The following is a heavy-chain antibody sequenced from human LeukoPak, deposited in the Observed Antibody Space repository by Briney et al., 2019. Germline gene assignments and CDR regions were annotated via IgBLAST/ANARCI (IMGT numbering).Heavy chain of an antibody. V-gene: IGHV1-2*02. CDR2: INPNSGGT. Sequence: ASAKVSCKTYGYRFTNYYMHWGRQAPGQGLEWMGWINPNSGGTSSARKFQGRVTMTRDTSITTVYMEVRWLTSDNTAVYYCARADRLHGGPYLIGPWGQGTLVTVTS. D-gene: IGHD2-21*01. J-gene: IGHJ5*02. CDR1: GYRFTNYY. CDR3: ARADRLHGGPYLIGP.